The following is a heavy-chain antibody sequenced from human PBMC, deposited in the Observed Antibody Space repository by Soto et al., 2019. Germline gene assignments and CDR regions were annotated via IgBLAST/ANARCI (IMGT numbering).Heavy chain of an antibody. CDR2: ISGYNGDT. V-gene: IGHV1-18*01. J-gene: IGHJ6*02. D-gene: IGHD5-12*01. Sequence: ASVKVSCKASGYTFTRYGISWVRQAPGQGLEWMGWISGYNGDTNYAQKFQGRDNMTIDTSTTTAYIELRSLTSDDTAEYYCAREGVAPYYYYGMDVWGQGTPVTVSS. CDR3: AREGVAPYYYYGMDV. CDR1: GYTFTRYG.